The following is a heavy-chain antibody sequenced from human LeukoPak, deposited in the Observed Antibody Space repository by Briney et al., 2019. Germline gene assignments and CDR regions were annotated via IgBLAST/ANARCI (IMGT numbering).Heavy chain of an antibody. J-gene: IGHJ4*02. Sequence: PGGSLRLSCAASGFTFSDYYMSWIRQAPGKGLEWVSYISSNGRTIYYADSVKGRFTISRDNAKNSLYLQMNSLYCSSYQLPDDYWGQGTLVTVSS. CDR1: GFTFSDYY. CDR2: ISSNGRTI. CDR3: Y. V-gene: IGHV3-11*01. D-gene: IGHD2-2*01.